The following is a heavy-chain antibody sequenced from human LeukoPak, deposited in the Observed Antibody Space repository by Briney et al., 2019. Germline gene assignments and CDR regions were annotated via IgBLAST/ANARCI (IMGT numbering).Heavy chain of an antibody. CDR1: GGSISSGDYY. D-gene: IGHD6-13*01. CDR3: AREGTAAGARTFDY. J-gene: IGHJ4*02. CDR2: IYYSGST. V-gene: IGHV4-30-4*01. Sequence: RPSETLSLTCTVSGGSISSGDYYWSWIRQPPGKGLEWIGYIYYSGSTYYNPSLKSRVAISVDTSKNQFSLKLSSVTAADTAVYYCAREGTAAGARTFDYWGQGTLVTVSS.